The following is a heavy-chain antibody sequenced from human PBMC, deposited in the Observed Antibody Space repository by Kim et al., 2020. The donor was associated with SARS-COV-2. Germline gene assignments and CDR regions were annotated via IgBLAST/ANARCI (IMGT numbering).Heavy chain of an antibody. CDR3: ATGGEDSSSSGG. J-gene: IGHJ4*02. CDR1: GYSFTSYW. Sequence: GESLKISCKGSGYSFTSYWISWVRQMPGKGLEWMGRIDPSDSYTNYSPSFQGHVTISADKSISTAYLQWSSLKASDTAMYYCATGGEDSSSSGGWGQGTLVTVSS. D-gene: IGHD6-6*01. CDR2: IDPSDSYT. V-gene: IGHV5-10-1*01.